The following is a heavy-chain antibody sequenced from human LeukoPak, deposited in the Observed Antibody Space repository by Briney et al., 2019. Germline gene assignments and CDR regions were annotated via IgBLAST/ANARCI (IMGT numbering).Heavy chain of an antibody. J-gene: IGHJ3*02. CDR1: GFTFGDYA. D-gene: IGHD3-22*01. CDR2: IRSKAYGGTT. V-gene: IGHV3-49*03. CDR3: TRIIVVVIWAFDI. Sequence: GGSLRLSCTASGFTFGDYAMSWFRQAPGKGMEWVGFIRSKAYGGTTEYAASVKGRFTISRDDSKSIAYLQMNSLKTEDTAVYYCTRIIVVVIWAFDIWGQGTMVTVSS.